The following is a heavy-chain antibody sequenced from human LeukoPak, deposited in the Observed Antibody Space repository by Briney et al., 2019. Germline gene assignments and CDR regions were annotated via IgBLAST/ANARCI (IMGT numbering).Heavy chain of an antibody. Sequence: RGGSLRLSCAASGFTFSSYNMNWVRQAPGQELESVSSITRGSGSIYYADSMKGRFIISRDNAKNSLYLQMNSLRTEDTAVYYCARDGVIVGATSFSYHFDCWGQGTLVTVSS. CDR1: GFTFSSYN. CDR2: ITRGSGSI. CDR3: ARDGVIVGATSFSYHFDC. V-gene: IGHV3-21*01. D-gene: IGHD1-26*01. J-gene: IGHJ4*02.